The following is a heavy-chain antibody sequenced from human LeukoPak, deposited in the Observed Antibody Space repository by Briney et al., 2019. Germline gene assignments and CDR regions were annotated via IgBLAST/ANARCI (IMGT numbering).Heavy chain of an antibody. CDR2: ISSNGGST. V-gene: IGHV3-64*01. Sequence: GGSLGLSCAASGFTFSSYAMLWVRQAPGKGLEYVSAISSNGGSTYYANSVKGRFTISRDNSKNTLYLQMGSLRAEDMAVYYCARDFQSTVTTPFDYWGQGTLVTVSS. D-gene: IGHD4-17*01. J-gene: IGHJ4*02. CDR1: GFTFSSYA. CDR3: ARDFQSTVTTPFDY.